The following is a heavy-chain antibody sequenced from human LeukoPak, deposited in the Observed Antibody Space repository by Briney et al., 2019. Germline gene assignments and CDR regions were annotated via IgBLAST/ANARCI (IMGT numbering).Heavy chain of an antibody. V-gene: IGHV1-2*02. CDR1: GYTFTGYY. J-gene: IGHJ6*02. D-gene: IGHD2-15*01. CDR2: INPNSGGT. Sequence: EASVKVSCKASGYTFTGYYMHWVRQTPGQGLEWMGWINPNSGGTNYAQKFQGRVTMTRDTSISTAYMELSRLRSDDTAVYYCASAPFGYCSGGSCYQYYYGMDVWGQGTTVTVYS. CDR3: ASAPFGYCSGGSCYQYYYGMDV.